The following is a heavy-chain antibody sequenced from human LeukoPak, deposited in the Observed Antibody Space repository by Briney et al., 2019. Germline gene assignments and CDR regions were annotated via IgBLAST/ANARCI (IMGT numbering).Heavy chain of an antibody. Sequence: QTGGSLRLSCAASGFTFSSYWMNWVRQAPGKGLEWVANIKGDGSEKYYVDSVKGRFTISRDNTQNSLYLQMNSLRAEDTALYYCVRGGESGWKGGDYWGQGTLVTVSS. CDR3: VRGGESGWKGGDY. D-gene: IGHD6-25*01. V-gene: IGHV3-7*03. CDR2: IKGDGSEK. J-gene: IGHJ4*02. CDR1: GFTFSSYW.